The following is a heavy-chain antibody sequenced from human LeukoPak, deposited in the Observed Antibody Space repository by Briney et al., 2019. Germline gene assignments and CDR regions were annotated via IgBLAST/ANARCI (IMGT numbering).Heavy chain of an antibody. Sequence: ASVKVSCKASGYTFIGYNMHWVRQAPGQGLEWMGWINPKSGGTNYAQKFQGRVTMTRDTSIRTAYMELSSLRSEDTAVYYCARAAYCGGDCYWNAFDIWGQGTMVTVSS. CDR1: GYTFIGYN. CDR2: INPKSGGT. J-gene: IGHJ3*02. CDR3: ARAAYCGGDCYWNAFDI. D-gene: IGHD2-21*01. V-gene: IGHV1-2*02.